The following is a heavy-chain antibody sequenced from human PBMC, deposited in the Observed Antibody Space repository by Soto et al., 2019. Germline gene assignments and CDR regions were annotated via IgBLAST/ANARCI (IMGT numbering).Heavy chain of an antibody. Sequence: GGSLRLSCTASGFTFNTHWMHWVRQAPGKGLVWVSRIYFDGITTNYADSVKGRLTVSRDNAKNTVYLHVNTLRDEDTAVYYCARGLTGTTFTWFDPWGQGTLVTVSS. D-gene: IGHD1-7*01. CDR3: ARGLTGTTFTWFDP. V-gene: IGHV3-74*01. CDR1: GFTFNTHW. CDR2: IYFDGITT. J-gene: IGHJ5*02.